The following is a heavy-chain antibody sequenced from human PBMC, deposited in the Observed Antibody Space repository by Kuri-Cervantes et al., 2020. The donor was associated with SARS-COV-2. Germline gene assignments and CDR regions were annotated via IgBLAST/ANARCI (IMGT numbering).Heavy chain of an antibody. CDR3: AKDLVSSSTSCYDY. D-gene: IGHD2-2*01. V-gene: IGHV3-23*01. CDR2: ISGSGGST. Sequence: GESLKISCAASGFSFREYGMTWVRHAPGTGLEWVSAISGSGGSTYYADSVKGRFTISRDNSKNTLYLQMNSLRAEDTAVYYCAKDLVSSSTSCYDYWGQGTLVTVSS. J-gene: IGHJ4*02. CDR1: GFSFREYG.